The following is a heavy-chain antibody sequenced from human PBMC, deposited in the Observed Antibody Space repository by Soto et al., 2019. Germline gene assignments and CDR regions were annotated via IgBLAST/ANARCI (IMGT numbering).Heavy chain of an antibody. J-gene: IGHJ4*02. CDR1: GGSIISGGYY. CDR3: ARTGDYGHFDY. Sequence: PSETLSLTCTVSGGSIISGGYYWSWIRQHPGKGLEWIGYIYYSGSTYYNPSLKSRVTISVDTSKNQFSLKLSSVTAADTAVYYCARTGDYGHFDYWGQGTLVTVSS. CDR2: IYYSGST. D-gene: IGHD4-17*01. V-gene: IGHV4-31*03.